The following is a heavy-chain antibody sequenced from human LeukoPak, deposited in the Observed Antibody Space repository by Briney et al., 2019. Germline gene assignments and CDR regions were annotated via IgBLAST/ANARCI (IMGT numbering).Heavy chain of an antibody. J-gene: IGHJ5*02. D-gene: IGHD2-15*01. V-gene: IGHV1-8*01. Sequence: ASVKVSCKASGYTFTSYDINWVRQATGQGLEWMGWMNPNSGNTGYAQKFQGRVTMTRNTSISTAYMELSSLRSEDTAVYYCARTLGYCSGGSRYSWFDPWGQGTLVTVSS. CDR2: MNPNSGNT. CDR1: GYTFTSYD. CDR3: ARTLGYCSGGSRYSWFDP.